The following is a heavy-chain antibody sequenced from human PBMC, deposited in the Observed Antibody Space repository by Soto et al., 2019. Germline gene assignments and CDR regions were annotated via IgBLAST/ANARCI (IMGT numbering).Heavy chain of an antibody. CDR1: GYTFTSYD. CDR2: MNPNSGNT. Sequence: ASVTVSCKASGYTFTSYDINWVRQATGQGLEWMGWMNPNSGNTGCAQKYQGRVTMTRNTSISTSYMELSSLGSEDAAVYYCARVRGARGGSSQKEFDYCGQGTLVTVSS. J-gene: IGHJ4*02. V-gene: IGHV1-8*01. CDR3: ARVRGARGGSSQKEFDY. D-gene: IGHD2-15*01.